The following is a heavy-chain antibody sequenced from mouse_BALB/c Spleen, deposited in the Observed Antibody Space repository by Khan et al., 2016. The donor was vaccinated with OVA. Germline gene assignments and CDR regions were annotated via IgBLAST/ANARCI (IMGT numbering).Heavy chain of an antibody. CDR3: ARNRDGGSYWYFDV. CDR1: GFSLSRYS. CDR2: IWVGGST. J-gene: IGHJ1*01. V-gene: IGHV2-6-4*01. Sequence: QVQLKESGPGLVAPSQSLSITCTVSGFSLSRYSVHWVRQPPGKGLEWLGMIWVGGSTEYNSALKSRLSIRKDNSKSQVFLKMNSLQTDDTAMYYCARNRDGGSYWYFDVWGAGTTVTFSS. D-gene: IGHD3-3*01.